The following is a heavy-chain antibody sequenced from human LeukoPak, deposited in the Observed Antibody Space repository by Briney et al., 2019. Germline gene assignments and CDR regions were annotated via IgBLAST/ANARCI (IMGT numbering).Heavy chain of an antibody. CDR1: GGSISSYY. D-gene: IGHD2-2*01. CDR2: IYYSGST. V-gene: IGHV4-59*01. Sequence: PSETLSLTCTVSGGSISSYYWSWIRQPPGKGLEWIGYIYYSGSTNYNPSLKSRVTISVDTSKNQCSLKLSSVTAADTAVYYCARTHIVVVPAAPGLWFDPWGQGTLVTVSS. CDR3: ARTHIVVVPAAPGLWFDP. J-gene: IGHJ5*02.